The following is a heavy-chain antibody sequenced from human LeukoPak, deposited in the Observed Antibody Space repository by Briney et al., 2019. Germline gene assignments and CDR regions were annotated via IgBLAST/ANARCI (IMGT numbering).Heavy chain of an antibody. CDR2: INPNSGGT. J-gene: IGHJ4*02. Sequence: ASVKVSCTASGYTFTGYYMHWVRQAPGQGLEWMGWINPNSGGTNYAQKFQGRVTMTRDTSISTAYMELSRLRSDDTAVYYCARGRYSGYDPNFDYWGQGTLVTVSS. CDR3: ARGRYSGYDPNFDY. V-gene: IGHV1-2*02. D-gene: IGHD5-12*01. CDR1: GYTFTGYY.